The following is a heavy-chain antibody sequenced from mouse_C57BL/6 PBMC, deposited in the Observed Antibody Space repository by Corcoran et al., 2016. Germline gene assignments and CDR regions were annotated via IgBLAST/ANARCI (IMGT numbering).Heavy chain of an antibody. Sequence: QVQLQQSGAELVKPGASVKISCKASGYAFSSYWMNWVKQRPGKGLEWIGQIYPGDGDTNYNGKFKGKSTLTADKSSSTAYMQLSSLTSEDSAVYFCSRDYDGSSYEYYFDYWGQGTTLTVSS. CDR3: SRDYDGSSYEYYFDY. D-gene: IGHD1-1*01. V-gene: IGHV1-80*01. CDR2: IYPGDGDT. CDR1: GYAFSSYW. J-gene: IGHJ2*01.